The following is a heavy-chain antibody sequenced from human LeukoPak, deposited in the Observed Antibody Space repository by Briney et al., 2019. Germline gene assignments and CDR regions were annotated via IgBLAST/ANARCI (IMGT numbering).Heavy chain of an antibody. Sequence: ASVKVSCKASGYTFTSYGISWVRQAPGQGLEWMGLISAYNGNTNYAQKLQGRVTMTTDTSTSTAYMELRSLRSDDTAVYYCARLGYCSSTSCSGPSDYWGQGTLVTVSS. V-gene: IGHV1-18*01. CDR1: GYTFTSYG. D-gene: IGHD2-2*01. CDR2: ISAYNGNT. CDR3: ARLGYCSSTSCSGPSDY. J-gene: IGHJ4*02.